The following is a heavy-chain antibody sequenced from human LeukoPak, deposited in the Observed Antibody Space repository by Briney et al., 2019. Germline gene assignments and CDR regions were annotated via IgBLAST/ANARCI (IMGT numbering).Heavy chain of an antibody. CDR2: IWSDGSNK. CDR3: ARGIYSGYHYFDY. CDR1: GFTFSGYG. D-gene: IGHD5-12*01. Sequence: GGSLRLSCAASGFTFSGYGMPWVRQPPGKGLEWVAVIWSDGSNKYYEDSVKGRFIISRDNSKNTLYLQMNSLRAEDTAVYYCARGIYSGYHYFDYWGQGTLVTVSP. V-gene: IGHV3-33*01. J-gene: IGHJ4*02.